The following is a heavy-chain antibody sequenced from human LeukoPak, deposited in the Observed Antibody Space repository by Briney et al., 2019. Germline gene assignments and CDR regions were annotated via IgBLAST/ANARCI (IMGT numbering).Heavy chain of an antibody. CDR1: SGFITAYY. J-gene: IGHJ5*02. V-gene: IGHV4-59*01. CDR3: ARVGEGALLWFGESKESRSWFDP. Sequence: SETLSLTCSVSSGFITAYYWSWIRQPPGKGLEVIGYIYYSGSTNYNPSLKSRVTISVDTSKNQFSPKLSSVTAADTAVYYCARVGEGALLWFGESKESRSWFDPWGQGTLVTVSS. CDR2: IYYSGST. D-gene: IGHD3-10*01.